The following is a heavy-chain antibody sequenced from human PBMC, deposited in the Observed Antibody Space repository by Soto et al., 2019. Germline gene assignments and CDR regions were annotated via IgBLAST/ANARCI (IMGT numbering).Heavy chain of an antibody. CDR3: ARDYYKYYDSSGYYRSPAY. V-gene: IGHV3-33*01. J-gene: IGHJ4*02. D-gene: IGHD3-22*01. CDR2: IWYDGSNK. Sequence: WGALRLSRAAAGFTFSSHWLPWGRPGPGKGGGWVAVIWYDGSNKYYADSVKGRFTISRDNSRNTLFLQMNSLRAEDTAVYYCARDYYKYYDSSGYYRSPAYWGQGTLVTVSS. CDR1: GFTFSSHW.